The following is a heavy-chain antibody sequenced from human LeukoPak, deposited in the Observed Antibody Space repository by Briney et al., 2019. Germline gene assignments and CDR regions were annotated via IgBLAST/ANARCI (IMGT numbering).Heavy chain of an antibody. CDR3: AREASKGYVIWDY. D-gene: IGHD5-18*01. CDR2: IHYSGST. V-gene: IGHV4-59*12. Sequence: PSETLSLTCTVSGGSISNYCWSWIRQPPGKGLEWIGFIHYSGSTRYNPSLQSRVTISADTSKNQFSLKLRSVTAADTAVYYCAREASKGYVIWDYWGQGTLVTVSS. J-gene: IGHJ4*02. CDR1: GGSISNYC.